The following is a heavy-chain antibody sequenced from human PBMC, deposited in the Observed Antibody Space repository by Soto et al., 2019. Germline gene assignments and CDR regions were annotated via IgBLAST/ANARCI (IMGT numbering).Heavy chain of an antibody. V-gene: IGHV1-18*01. J-gene: IGHJ3*02. Sequence: KVQGRVTMTTDRSTRTAYMEMRSLRSDDTAVYYCARHLLRFPLLPVAFDIWGQGTMVTVSS. CDR3: ARHLLRFPLLPVAFDI. D-gene: IGHD5-12*01.